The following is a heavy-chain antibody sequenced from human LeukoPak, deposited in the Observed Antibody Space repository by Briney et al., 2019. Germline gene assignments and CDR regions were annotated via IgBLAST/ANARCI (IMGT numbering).Heavy chain of an antibody. CDR3: ARWESILTGFDY. J-gene: IGHJ4*02. Sequence: PGGSLRLSCAASGFTFSDYYMSWIRQAPGKGLEWVSYISYSGTTIFYADSVKGRFTISRDNAKNSLYLQMNSLRAEDTAVYYCARWESILTGFDYWGQGTLVTISS. CDR1: GFTFSDYY. V-gene: IGHV3-11*01. CDR2: ISYSGTTI. D-gene: IGHD3-9*01.